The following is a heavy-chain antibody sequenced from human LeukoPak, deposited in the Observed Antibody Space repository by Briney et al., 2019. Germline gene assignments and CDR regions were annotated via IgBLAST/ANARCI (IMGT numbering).Heavy chain of an antibody. CDR3: ARAPDYYGSGILYPDLDY. J-gene: IGHJ4*02. V-gene: IGHV1-18*01. CDR2: ISAYNGNT. Sequence: ASVKVSCKASGGTFSSYAISWVRQAPGQGLEWMGWISAYNGNTNYAQKLQGRVTMTTDTSTSTAYMELRSLRSDDTAVYYCARAPDYYGSGILYPDLDYWGQGTLVTVSS. CDR1: GGTFSSYA. D-gene: IGHD3-10*01.